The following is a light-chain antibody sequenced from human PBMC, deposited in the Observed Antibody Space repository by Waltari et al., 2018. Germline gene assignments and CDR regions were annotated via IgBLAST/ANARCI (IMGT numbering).Light chain of an antibody. V-gene: IGKV3-15*01. Sequence: EIVMTQSPATLSVSPGERATLSCRARQSISSNLAWYQQKPGQAPRLLISGASTRATGVPARFSGSGSGTEFTLTITSLQSEESAVYYCQQYNNWPYTFGQGTKLEIK. J-gene: IGKJ2*01. CDR1: QSISSN. CDR2: GAS. CDR3: QQYNNWPYT.